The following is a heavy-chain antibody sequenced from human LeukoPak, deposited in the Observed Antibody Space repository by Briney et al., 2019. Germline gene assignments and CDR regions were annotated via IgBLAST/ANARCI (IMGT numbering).Heavy chain of an antibody. D-gene: IGHD3-16*01. V-gene: IGHV4-34*01. CDR2: INHSGST. CDR3: ARFWGYYYYYYMDV. J-gene: IGHJ6*03. CDR1: GGSFSGYY. Sequence: KPSETLSLTCAVYGGSFSGYYCSWIRQPPGKGLEWIGEINHSGSTDYNPSLKSRVTISVDTSKNQFSLKLSSVTAADTAVYYCARFWGYYYYYYMDVWGKGTTVTVSS.